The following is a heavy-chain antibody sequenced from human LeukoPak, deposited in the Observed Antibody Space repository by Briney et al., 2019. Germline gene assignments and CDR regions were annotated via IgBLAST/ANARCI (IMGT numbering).Heavy chain of an antibody. D-gene: IGHD2-2*02. CDR2: INSDGSST. Sequence: GGSLRLSCAASGFTFSSYWMHWVRQAPGKGLVWVSRINSDGSSTSYADSVKGRFTISRDNAKNTLCLQMNSLRAEDTAVYYCARAARFCSSTSCYITPFKYWGQGTLVTVSS. V-gene: IGHV3-74*01. CDR3: ARAARFCSSTSCYITPFKY. CDR1: GFTFSSYW. J-gene: IGHJ4*02.